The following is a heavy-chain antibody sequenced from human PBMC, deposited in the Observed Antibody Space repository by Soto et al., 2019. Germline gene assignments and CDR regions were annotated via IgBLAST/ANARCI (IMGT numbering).Heavy chain of an antibody. CDR2: INYNGVGT. J-gene: IGHJ4*02. Sequence: EVQLLESGGGLVQPGESLTLSCTGAGFTFSDYAMSWVRQAPGKGLEWVSSINYNGVGTYYADSVKGRFIISRDNSKNTLFLVMNSLRADDAAVYYCASSESYHQATYWGQGTLVTVSS. D-gene: IGHD3-16*02. V-gene: IGHV3-23*01. CDR3: ASSESYHQATY. CDR1: GFTFSDYA.